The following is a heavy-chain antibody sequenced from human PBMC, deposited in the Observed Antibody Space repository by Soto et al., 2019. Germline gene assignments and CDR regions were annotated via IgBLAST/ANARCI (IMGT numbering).Heavy chain of an antibody. Sequence: GESLKISCKGSGYSFTIYWIGWVRQMPGKGLEWMGIIYPGDSDTRYSPSFQGQVTISADKPITTTYLQWSSLKASDTAIYYCAASIFYYGTDVWGQGTTVTVSS. J-gene: IGHJ6*02. CDR1: GYSFTIYW. CDR2: IYPGDSDT. V-gene: IGHV5-51*01. CDR3: AASIFYYGTDV.